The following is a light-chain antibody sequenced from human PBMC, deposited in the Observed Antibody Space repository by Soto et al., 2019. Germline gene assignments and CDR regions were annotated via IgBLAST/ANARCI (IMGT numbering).Light chain of an antibody. CDR1: SSDIGAFNY. CDR2: DVT. J-gene: IGLJ2*01. CDR3: SSYTVTSSVI. V-gene: IGLV2-14*03. Sequence: QSALTQPASVSGSPAQSITISCSGTSSDIGAFNYVSWYQHHPGKAPKVLIYDVTNQPSGISYRFSASKSGNTASLTISGLQPEDEAHYFCSSYTVTSSVIFGGGTKLTVL.